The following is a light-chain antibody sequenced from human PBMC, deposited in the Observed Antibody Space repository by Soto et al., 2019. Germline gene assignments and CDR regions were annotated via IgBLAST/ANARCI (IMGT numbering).Light chain of an antibody. CDR1: SSDVGGYNY. CDR2: DVS. Sequence: QSVLTQPASVSGSPGQSITISCTGTSSDVGGYNYVSWYQQHPGKAPKLMIYDVSNRPSGVSNRFSGSKSGNTASLTISGLKDEDEADYSCSSYTSSSNVVFGGGTKLTVL. J-gene: IGLJ2*01. V-gene: IGLV2-14*01. CDR3: SSYTSSSNVV.